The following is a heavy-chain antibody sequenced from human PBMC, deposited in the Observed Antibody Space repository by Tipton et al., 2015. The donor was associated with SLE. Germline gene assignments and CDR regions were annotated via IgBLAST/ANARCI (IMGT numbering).Heavy chain of an antibody. CDR1: GGFISSYY. CDR2: IYDSGST. J-gene: IGHJ4*02. Sequence: TLSLTCTVSGGFISSYYWSWIRQPPGKGLEWIGYIYDSGSTNYNPSLKSRVTISVDRSKNQLSLNLSSVTAADTAVYYCARGYSYYYGSGSYYKHWGQGTLVTVSS. D-gene: IGHD3-10*01. CDR3: ARGYSYYYGSGSYYKH. V-gene: IGHV4-59*12.